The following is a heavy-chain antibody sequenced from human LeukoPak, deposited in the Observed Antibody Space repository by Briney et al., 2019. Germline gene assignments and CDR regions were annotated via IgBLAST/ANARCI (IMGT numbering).Heavy chain of an antibody. V-gene: IGHV3-21*01. CDR2: ISSSSSYI. J-gene: IGHJ4*02. D-gene: IGHD3-16*01. CDR1: GFTFSSYS. Sequence: GGSLRLSCAASGFTFSSYSMNWVRQAPGKGLEWVSSISSSSSYIYYADSVKGRFTISRDNAKNSLYLQMNSLRAEDTAVYYCARISFGRGFLDYWGQGTLVTVSS. CDR3: ARISFGRGFLDY.